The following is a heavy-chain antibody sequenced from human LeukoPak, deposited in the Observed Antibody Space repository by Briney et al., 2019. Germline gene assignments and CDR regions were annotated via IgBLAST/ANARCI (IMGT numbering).Heavy chain of an antibody. J-gene: IGHJ4*02. CDR3: AKGAYDYIEMGYSDY. Sequence: PGGSLRLSCAASGFNLSNSAMNWVRQAPGKGLERLSLIVASSGSTFYADSVKGRFTISRDNSKNTLYLQMHSLRADDTAVYYCAKGAYDYIEMGYSDYWGQGTLVTVSS. D-gene: IGHD5-12*01. CDR1: GFNLSNSA. CDR2: IVASSGST. V-gene: IGHV3-23*01.